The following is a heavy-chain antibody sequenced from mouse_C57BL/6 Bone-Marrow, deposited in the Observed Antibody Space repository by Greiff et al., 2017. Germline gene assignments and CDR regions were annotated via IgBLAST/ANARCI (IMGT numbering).Heavy chain of an antibody. J-gene: IGHJ1*03. CDR2: IDPSDSET. D-gene: IGHD2-3*01. Sequence: QVQLKQSGAELVRPGSSVKLSCKASGYTFTSYWMHWVKQRPIQGLEWIGNIDPSDSETHYNQKFKDKATLTVDKSSSTAYMQLSSLTSEDSAVYDCARNGYYDWYFDVWGTGTTVTVSS. V-gene: IGHV1-52*01. CDR1: GYTFTSYW. CDR3: ARNGYYDWYFDV.